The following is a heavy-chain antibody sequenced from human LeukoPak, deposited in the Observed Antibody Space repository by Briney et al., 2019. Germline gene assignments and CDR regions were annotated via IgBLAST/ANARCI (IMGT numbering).Heavy chain of an antibody. V-gene: IGHV1-18*01. D-gene: IGHD6-6*01. CDR1: GYTFTSYG. Sequence: ASVKVSCKASGYTFTSYGISWVRQAPGQGLEWMGWISAYNGNTNYAQKLQGRVTMTTDTSTSTAYMEVRSLRSDDTAVYYCARDRGPSIAEGEDAFDIWGQGTMVTVSS. J-gene: IGHJ3*02. CDR3: ARDRGPSIAEGEDAFDI. CDR2: ISAYNGNT.